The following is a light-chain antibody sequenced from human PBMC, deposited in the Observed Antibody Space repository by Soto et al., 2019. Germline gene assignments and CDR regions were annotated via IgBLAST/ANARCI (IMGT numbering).Light chain of an antibody. CDR1: SSNIGSNF. J-gene: IGLJ7*01. CDR2: RNN. CDR3: AAWDDSLSGWV. Sequence: QSVLTQPPSASGTPGQRVTISCSGSSSNIGSNFVYWYQQFPGTAPKLLIYRNNQRPSGVPYRFSGSKSGTSASLAISGLPSEDEADYYCAAWDDSLSGWVFGGGTQLTVL. V-gene: IGLV1-47*01.